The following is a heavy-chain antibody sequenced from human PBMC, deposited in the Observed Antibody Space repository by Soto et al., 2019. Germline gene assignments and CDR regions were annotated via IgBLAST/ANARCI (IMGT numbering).Heavy chain of an antibody. Sequence: ASVKVSCKASGYTFTGYYIHWVRQAPGQGLEWMGWINPDNGGTKYAQQFQGRVTMTRDTSINTAYMWLSSLRSDDTAMYYCSRGNYAYVVPDYWGQGTRVTVSS. V-gene: IGHV1-2*02. J-gene: IGHJ4*02. CDR3: SRGNYAYVVPDY. D-gene: IGHD3-16*01. CDR1: GYTFTGYY. CDR2: INPDNGGT.